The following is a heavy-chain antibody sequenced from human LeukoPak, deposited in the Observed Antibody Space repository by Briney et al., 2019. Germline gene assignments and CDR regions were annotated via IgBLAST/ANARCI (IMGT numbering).Heavy chain of an antibody. CDR1: GYTFTGYY. V-gene: IGHV1-2*02. D-gene: IGHD3-22*01. Sequence: ASVKVSCKASGYTFTGYYMHWVRQAPGQGLEWMGWINPNSGGTNYAQKFQGRVTMTRDTSISTAYMELSRLRSDDTAVYYCARDYYYDSSGYYSPWGQGTLVTVSP. J-gene: IGHJ5*02. CDR3: ARDYYYDSSGYYSP. CDR2: INPNSGGT.